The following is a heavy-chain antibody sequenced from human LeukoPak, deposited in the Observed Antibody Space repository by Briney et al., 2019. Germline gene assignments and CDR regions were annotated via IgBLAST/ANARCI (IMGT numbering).Heavy chain of an antibody. CDR1: GYTFTSYY. Sequence: ASVKVSCKASGYTFTSYYMHWVRQAPGQGLEWMGWINPNSGGTNYAQKFQGRVTMTRDTSISTAYMELSRLRSDDTAVYYCAIEYSSSWGFDYWGQGTLVTVSS. CDR2: INPNSGGT. V-gene: IGHV1-2*02. J-gene: IGHJ4*02. CDR3: AIEYSSSWGFDY. D-gene: IGHD6-6*01.